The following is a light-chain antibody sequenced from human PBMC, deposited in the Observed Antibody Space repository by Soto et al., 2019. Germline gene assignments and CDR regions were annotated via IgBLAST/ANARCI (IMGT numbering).Light chain of an antibody. CDR1: QSVSSY. J-gene: IGKJ4*01. CDR3: QQLRNWPLT. V-gene: IGKV3-11*01. CDR2: DAS. Sequence: EIVLTQSPATLSLSPGERATLSCRASQSVSSYLAWYQQKPGQAPRLLIYDASNRSTGIPARFSGSGSGTDFTLTISSREPEDFAVYYCQQLRNWPLTFGGGTKVEIK.